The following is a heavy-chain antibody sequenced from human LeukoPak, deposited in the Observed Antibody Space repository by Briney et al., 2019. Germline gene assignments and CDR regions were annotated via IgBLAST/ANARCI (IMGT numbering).Heavy chain of an antibody. D-gene: IGHD6-19*01. CDR1: GFTFSSYW. J-gene: IGHJ6*03. CDR2: IKQDGSEK. CDR3: ARGGYSSGYPYYMDI. Sequence: GGSLRLSCAASGFTFSSYWMSWVRQAPGKGREWVANIKQDGSEKYYVDSVKGRFTISRDNAKNSLYLQMNSLRAEDTAVYFCARGGYSSGYPYYMDIWRKGTTVTVSS. V-gene: IGHV3-7*02.